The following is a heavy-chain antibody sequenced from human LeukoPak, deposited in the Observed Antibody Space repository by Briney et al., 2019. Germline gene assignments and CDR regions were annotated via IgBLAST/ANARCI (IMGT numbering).Heavy chain of an antibody. CDR1: GGSFSGYY. J-gene: IGHJ4*02. CDR3: ARLGLAYSSSWYKAPHDY. CDR2: INHSGST. Sequence: SETLSLTCAVYGGSFSGYYWSWLRQPPGKGLEWIGEINHSGSTNYNPSLKSRVTISVDTSKNQFSLKLSSVTAADTAVYYCARLGLAYSSSWYKAPHDYWGQGTLVTVSS. D-gene: IGHD6-13*01. V-gene: IGHV4-34*01.